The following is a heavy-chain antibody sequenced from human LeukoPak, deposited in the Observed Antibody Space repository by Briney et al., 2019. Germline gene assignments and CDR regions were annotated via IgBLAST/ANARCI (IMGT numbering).Heavy chain of an antibody. Sequence: SETLSLTCAVSGGSFSGYYWSWIRHPPGKGLEWIGEINHSVSTNYNPSLMSRVTISVDTSKNQFSLKLSSVTAADTAVYYCARAHRCGYGGSRLAYFDYWGQGTLVTVSS. D-gene: IGHD5-12*01. V-gene: IGHV4-34*01. CDR1: GGSFSGYY. CDR2: INHSVST. CDR3: ARAHRCGYGGSRLAYFDY. J-gene: IGHJ4*02.